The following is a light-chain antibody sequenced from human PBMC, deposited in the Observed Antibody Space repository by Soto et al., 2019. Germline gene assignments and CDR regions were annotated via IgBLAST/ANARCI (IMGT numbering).Light chain of an antibody. CDR2: DAS. CDR1: QSISIW. J-gene: IGKJ1*01. CDR3: QQYNSYSKT. V-gene: IGKV1-5*01. Sequence: DIQMTQSPSTLSASVGDSVTITCRASQSISIWLAWYQQKAGKAPNPLISDASSLESGVPSRFSGSGSGTEFTLTISSLQPDDFATYYCQQYNSYSKTFGQGTKVDIK.